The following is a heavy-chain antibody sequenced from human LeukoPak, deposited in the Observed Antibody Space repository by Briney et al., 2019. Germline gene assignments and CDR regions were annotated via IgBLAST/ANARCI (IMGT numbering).Heavy chain of an antibody. D-gene: IGHD1-26*01. CDR3: ARGAGGSSYYFDY. V-gene: IGHV1-18*01. Sequence: ASVKVSCKASNYTFNLYAITWVRQAPGQGLEWMGWVSAYSDNTNYAQKFQGRVTMTTDTSTSTAYMELRSLSSDDTALYYCARGAGGSSYYFDYWGQGTPVTVSS. CDR1: NYTFNLYA. CDR2: VSAYSDNT. J-gene: IGHJ4*02.